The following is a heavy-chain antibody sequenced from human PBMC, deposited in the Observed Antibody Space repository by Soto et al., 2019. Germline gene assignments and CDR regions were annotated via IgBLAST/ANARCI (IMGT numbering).Heavy chain of an antibody. CDR2: ISGSGGST. Sequence: PGGSLRLSCAASGFTFSSYAMSWVRQAPGKGLEWVSAISGSGGSTYYADSVKGRFTISRDNSKNTLYLQMNSLRAEDTAVYYCAKSLGQWLVRERVFDYWGQGTLVTVSS. CDR1: GFTFSSYA. CDR3: AKSLGQWLVRERVFDY. D-gene: IGHD6-19*01. V-gene: IGHV3-23*01. J-gene: IGHJ4*02.